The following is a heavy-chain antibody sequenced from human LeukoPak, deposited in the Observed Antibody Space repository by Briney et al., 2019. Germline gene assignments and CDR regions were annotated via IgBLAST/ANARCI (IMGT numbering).Heavy chain of an antibody. CDR2: MNPSTGDT. CDR3: TRGSLSGSSRDY. CDR1: GHTFTGYD. D-gene: IGHD1-26*01. V-gene: IGHV1-8*01. Sequence: GASVKVSCKASGHTFTGYDINWVRQAIGQGREWMGWMNPSTGDTGYAQKFQGRVTMTRNTSVDTAFMELSGLGSEDTAVYYCTRGSLSGSSRDYWGQGTLVTVSS. J-gene: IGHJ4*02.